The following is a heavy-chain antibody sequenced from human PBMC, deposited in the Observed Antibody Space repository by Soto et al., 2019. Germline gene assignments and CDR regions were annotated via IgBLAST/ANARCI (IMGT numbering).Heavy chain of an antibody. D-gene: IGHD2-21*01. J-gene: IGHJ6*02. CDR2: IIPIFGTA. CDR1: GGTFSSYA. CDR3: AREKTSPLIYLYYYGMDV. Sequence: QVQLVQSGAEVKKPGSSVKVSCKASGGTFSSYAISWVRQAPGQGLEWMGGIIPIFGTANYAQKFQGRVTISADKSTGTAYMELSSLGYEHRAVDYCAREKTSPLIYLYYYGMDVWGQGTTVTVSS. V-gene: IGHV1-69*06.